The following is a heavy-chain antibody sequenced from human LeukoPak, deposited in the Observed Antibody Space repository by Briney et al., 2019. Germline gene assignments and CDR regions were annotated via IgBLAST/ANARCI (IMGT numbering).Heavy chain of an antibody. CDR3: ARGDTANAPFGY. V-gene: IGHV3-33*08. Sequence: PGGSLRLSCAASGFTFSSYGTHWVRQAPGKGLEWVAVIWYDGSNKYYADSVKGRFTISRDNSKNTLYLQMNSLRAEDTAVYYCARGDTANAPFGYWGQGTLVTVSS. J-gene: IGHJ4*02. CDR2: IWYDGSNK. CDR1: GFTFSSYG. D-gene: IGHD5-18*01.